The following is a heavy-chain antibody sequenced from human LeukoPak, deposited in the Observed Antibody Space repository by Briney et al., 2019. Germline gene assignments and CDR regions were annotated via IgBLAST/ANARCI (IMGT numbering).Heavy chain of an antibody. Sequence: GGSLRLSCAASGFTFSTFALTWVRQAPGKGLEWVSAVSASSSSTYYADSVKGRFTISRDNSKNTLYLQMNSLRAEDTAVYYCAKATATSGKPVFDYWGQGTLVTVSS. J-gene: IGHJ4*02. CDR3: AKATATSGKPVFDY. CDR2: VSASSSST. CDR1: GFTFSTFA. V-gene: IGHV3-23*01. D-gene: IGHD6-13*01.